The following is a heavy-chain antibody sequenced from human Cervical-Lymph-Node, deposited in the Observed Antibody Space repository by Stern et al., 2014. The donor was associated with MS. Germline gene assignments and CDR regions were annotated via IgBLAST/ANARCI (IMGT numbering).Heavy chain of an antibody. CDR3: ARRGVVLVGAARQYYFDK. CDR2: INSGSSHI. D-gene: IGHD2-15*01. Sequence: EVQLVQSGGGLVKPGGSLSLSCAASGFNFNTYDLNWVRQAPGTGLGWVAFINSGSSHIYYADAVKGRFPISSDTAENSVFLQMHNLRAEDTAVYYCARRGVVLVGAARQYYFDKWGPGTLVTVSS. V-gene: IGHV3-21*01. J-gene: IGHJ4*02. CDR1: GFNFNTYD.